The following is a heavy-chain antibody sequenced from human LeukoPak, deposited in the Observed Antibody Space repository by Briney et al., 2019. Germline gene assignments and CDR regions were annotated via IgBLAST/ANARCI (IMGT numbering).Heavy chain of an antibody. Sequence: SETLSLTCTVSGGSISSYYWSWIRQPPGKGLEWIGEINHSGSTNYNPSLKSRVTISVDTSKNQFSLKLSPVTAADTAVYYCARRWYYDFWSGYYTEDWGQGTLVTVSS. J-gene: IGHJ4*02. CDR1: GGSISSYY. D-gene: IGHD3-3*01. V-gene: IGHV4-34*01. CDR2: INHSGST. CDR3: ARRWYYDFWSGYYTED.